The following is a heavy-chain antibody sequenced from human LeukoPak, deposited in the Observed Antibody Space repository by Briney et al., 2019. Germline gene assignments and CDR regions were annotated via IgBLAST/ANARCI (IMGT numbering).Heavy chain of an antibody. Sequence: LWASVNVSCKASGYTFTSYYMHWVRQAPGQGLEWMEIINPSGGSTSYAQKFQGRVTMTRDTSTSTVYMELSSLRSEDTAVYYCARVRSGTNYYYDMDVWGQGTTVTVSS. D-gene: IGHD3-3*01. CDR2: INPSGGST. CDR1: GYTFTSYY. CDR3: ARVRSGTNYYYDMDV. J-gene: IGHJ6*02. V-gene: IGHV1-46*01.